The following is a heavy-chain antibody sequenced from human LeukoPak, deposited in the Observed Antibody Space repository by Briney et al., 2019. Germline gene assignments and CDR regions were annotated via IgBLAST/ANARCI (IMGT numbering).Heavy chain of an antibody. CDR2: INHSGST. Sequence: SETLSLTCAVYGGSFSGYYWSWIRQPPGKGLEWIGEINHSGSTNYNPSLKSRVTISVDTSKNQFSLKLSSVTAADTAVYYCARKRYCSGGSCNWFDPWGQGTLVTVSS. D-gene: IGHD2-15*01. V-gene: IGHV4-34*01. J-gene: IGHJ5*02. CDR1: GGSFSGYY. CDR3: ARKRYCSGGSCNWFDP.